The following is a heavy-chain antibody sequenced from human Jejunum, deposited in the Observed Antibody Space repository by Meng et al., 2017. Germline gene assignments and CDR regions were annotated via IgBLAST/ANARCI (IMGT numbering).Heavy chain of an antibody. D-gene: IGHD2-15*01. CDR1: GDSIGTMTYY. Sequence: SETLSLTCSVSGDSIGTMTYYLAWIRQPPGKGLEWIANFYYTGSTDYNPSLKSRVTISGVTSKNQFSLKLSSVTSANTAVNSCARDLGSCAWYYFWGQGTLVTVSS. CDR2: FYYTGST. CDR3: ARDLGSCAWYYF. J-gene: IGHJ4*02. V-gene: IGHV4-39*07.